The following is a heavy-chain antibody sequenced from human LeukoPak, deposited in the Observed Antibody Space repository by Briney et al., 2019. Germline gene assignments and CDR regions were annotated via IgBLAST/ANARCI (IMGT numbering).Heavy chain of an antibody. CDR2: IYYSGST. Sequence: PSQTLSLTCTVPGGSISSGDYCWSWIRQPPGKGLEWIGYIYYSGSTYYNPSLKSRVTISVDTSKNQFSLKLSSVTAADTAVYYCTSTSAPVLRFLEWPLAFDYWGQGTLVTVSS. CDR3: TSTSAPVLRFLEWPLAFDY. D-gene: IGHD3-3*01. CDR1: GGSISSGDYC. V-gene: IGHV4-30-4*01. J-gene: IGHJ4*02.